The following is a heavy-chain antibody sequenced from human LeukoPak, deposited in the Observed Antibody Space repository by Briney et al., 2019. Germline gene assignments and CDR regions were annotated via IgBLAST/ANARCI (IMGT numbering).Heavy chain of an antibody. CDR3: AKEFGYGDYRGSVDAFDI. Sequence: GGSLRLSCAASGFTFDDYTMHWVRQAPGKGLEWVSLISWDGGSTYYADSVKGRFTISRDNSKNSLCLQMNSLRTEDTALYYCAKEFGYGDYRGSVDAFDIWGQGTMVTVSS. V-gene: IGHV3-43*01. CDR1: GFTFDDYT. D-gene: IGHD4-17*01. J-gene: IGHJ3*02. CDR2: ISWDGGST.